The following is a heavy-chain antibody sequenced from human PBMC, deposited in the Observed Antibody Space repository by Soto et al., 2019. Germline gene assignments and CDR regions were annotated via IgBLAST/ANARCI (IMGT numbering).Heavy chain of an antibody. V-gene: IGHV3-23*01. Sequence: EVQLLESGGGLIQPGGSLRLSCAASGFTFSTYAMSWVRQAPGKGLEWVSSFSGSGDYTYYADSMKGRFTISRDNSKNTLYLQMNSLRAEDTAVYYCAKADYYDSSSYSFDYWGQGTLVTVSS. CDR3: AKADYYDSSSYSFDY. CDR2: FSGSGDYT. J-gene: IGHJ4*02. D-gene: IGHD3-22*01. CDR1: GFTFSTYA.